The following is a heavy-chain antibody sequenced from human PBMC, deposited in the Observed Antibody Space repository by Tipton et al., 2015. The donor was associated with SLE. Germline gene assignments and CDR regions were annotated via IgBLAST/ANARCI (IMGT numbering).Heavy chain of an antibody. CDR3: ARGAAAAGTSFDY. V-gene: IGHV4-34*01. CDR1: GGSFSGYY. CDR2: INHSGST. D-gene: IGHD6-13*01. Sequence: TLSLACAAYGGSFSGYYWSWIRQPPGKGLEWIGEINHSGSTNYNPSLKSRVTISVDTSKNQFFLKLSSVTAADTAVYYCARGAAAAGTSFDYWGQGTLVTVSS. J-gene: IGHJ4*02.